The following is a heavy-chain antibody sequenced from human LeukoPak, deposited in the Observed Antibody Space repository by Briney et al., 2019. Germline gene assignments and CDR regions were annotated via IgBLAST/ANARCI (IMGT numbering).Heavy chain of an antibody. CDR1: GFPFSSHS. Sequence: GGSLRLFCAASGFPFSSHSMNWVRQAPGEGLEWVSSISSSSSYIYYADSVKGRFTSSRDNAKNSLYLQMNSLRAEDTAVYYCARDPSSYSSSWPYYFDYWGQGTLVTVSS. J-gene: IGHJ4*02. CDR3: ARDPSSYSSSWPYYFDY. D-gene: IGHD6-13*01. CDR2: ISSSSSYI. V-gene: IGHV3-21*01.